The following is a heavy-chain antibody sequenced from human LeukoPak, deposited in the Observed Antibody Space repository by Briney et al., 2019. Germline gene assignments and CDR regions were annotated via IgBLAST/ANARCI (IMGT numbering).Heavy chain of an antibody. CDR2: IIPIFGTA. CDR1: GGAFSSYA. Sequence: GASVKVSCKASGGAFSSYAISWVRQAPGQGLEWMGGIIPIFGTANYAQKFQGRVTITADESTSTAYMELSSLRSEDTAVYYCARGGGTGYSSSWRLDYFDYWGQGTLVTVSS. V-gene: IGHV1-69*13. J-gene: IGHJ4*02. CDR3: ARGGGTGYSSSWRLDYFDY. D-gene: IGHD6-13*01.